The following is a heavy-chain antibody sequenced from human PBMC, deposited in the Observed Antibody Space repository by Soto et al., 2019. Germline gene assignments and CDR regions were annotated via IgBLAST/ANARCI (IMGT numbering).Heavy chain of an antibody. V-gene: IGHV4-30-4*01. CDR3: ASEGHRSADPPGGAFDI. CDR2: IYYSGST. J-gene: IGHJ3*02. CDR1: GGSISSGDYY. D-gene: IGHD2-15*01. Sequence: PWETLSLTCTVSGGSISSGDYYWSWIRQPPGKGVEWIGYIYYSGSTYYNPSLKSRGTISVDTSKNQFSLKLSSVTAAATAVYYCASEGHRSADPPGGAFDIWGQGTMVIVSS.